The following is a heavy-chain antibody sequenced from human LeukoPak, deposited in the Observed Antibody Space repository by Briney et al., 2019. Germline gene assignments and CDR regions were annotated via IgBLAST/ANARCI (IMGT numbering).Heavy chain of an antibody. CDR2: IKSKPDGGTT. Sequence: GGSLRLSCAASGFTFSNAWMSWVRQAPGKGLEWVGRIKSKPDGGTTDYAAPVKGRFTISRDDSKNTLYLQMNSLKTEDTAVYYCTTDLRELLAYFDYWGQGTLVTVSS. J-gene: IGHJ4*02. D-gene: IGHD1-26*01. V-gene: IGHV3-15*01. CDR1: GFTFSNAW. CDR3: TTDLRELLAYFDY.